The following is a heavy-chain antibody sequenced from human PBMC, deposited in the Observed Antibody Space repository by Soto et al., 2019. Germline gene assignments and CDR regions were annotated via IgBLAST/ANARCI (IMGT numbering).Heavy chain of an antibody. V-gene: IGHV3-48*03. CDR2: ISVSGNII. CDR1: GFTFSTYE. D-gene: IGHD2-2*01. J-gene: IGHJ4*02. Sequence: GGSLRLSCAASGFTFSTYEFNWVRQAPGRGLEWISYISVSGNIIKYAESVKGRFTITRDNAENSLHLHMSNLRVDDTALYFCVRDTMRASAAASLDYWGQGTQVTVSS. CDR3: VRDTMRASAAASLDY.